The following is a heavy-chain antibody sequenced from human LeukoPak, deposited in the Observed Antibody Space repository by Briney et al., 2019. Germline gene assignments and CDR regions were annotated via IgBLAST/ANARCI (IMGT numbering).Heavy chain of an antibody. CDR3: ARVIVGTTSGLNH. D-gene: IGHD1-26*01. V-gene: IGHV3-7*01. CDR2: IKQDGSEE. CDR1: GFIFSRYW. J-gene: IGHJ4*02. Sequence: GGSLRLSCAASGFIFSRYWMSWVRQAPGKGLEWVANIKQDGSEEYYVDSVRGRFTIFRDNARNSLYLQMNSLSVEDTAVYYCARVIVGTTSGLNHWGQGTLVTVSS.